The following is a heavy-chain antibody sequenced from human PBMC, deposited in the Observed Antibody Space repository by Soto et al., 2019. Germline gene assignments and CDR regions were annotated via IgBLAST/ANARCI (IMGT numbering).Heavy chain of an antibody. J-gene: IGHJ4*02. CDR2: INQDGGGT. V-gene: IGHV3-7*03. CDR3: ARYFRGSGRYFFDY. CDR1: GFTFTSSF. Sequence: VGSLRLSCVASGFTFTSSFMGWVRQAPGKGLEWVANINQDGGGTYYVDSVEGRFTISRDNAKDSLYLQMNSLRGEDTAVYYCARYFRGSGRYFFDYWGQGTLVTVSS. D-gene: IGHD6-19*01.